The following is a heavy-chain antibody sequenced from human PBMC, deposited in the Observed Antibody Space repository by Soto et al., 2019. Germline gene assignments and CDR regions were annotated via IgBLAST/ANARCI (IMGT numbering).Heavy chain of an antibody. D-gene: IGHD1-26*01. V-gene: IGHV1-18*01. CDR3: ARDKPTVGAKGRFDP. CDR1: GYTFTSYG. CDR2: ISAYNGNT. Sequence: ASVKVSCKASGYTFTSYGISWVRQSPGQGLEWMGWISAYNGNTNYAQKLRGRVTMTTDTSTSTAYMELRSLRSDDTAVYYCARDKPTVGAKGRFDPWGQGTLVTVSS. J-gene: IGHJ5*02.